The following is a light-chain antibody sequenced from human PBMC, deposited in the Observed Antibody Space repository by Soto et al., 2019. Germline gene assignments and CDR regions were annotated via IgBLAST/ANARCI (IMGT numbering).Light chain of an antibody. J-gene: IGLJ1*01. CDR2: GVT. Sequence: QSALTQPASVSGSPGQPITISCTGTSSEIGAYNYVFWYQQYPGKAPKLMIYGVTNRPSAVSNRFFGSKTVNTASLTISVFQAEDEADYYCFSHRSGDSHVFGTGTKVTVL. CDR1: SSEIGAYNY. V-gene: IGLV2-14*01. CDR3: FSHRSGDSHV.